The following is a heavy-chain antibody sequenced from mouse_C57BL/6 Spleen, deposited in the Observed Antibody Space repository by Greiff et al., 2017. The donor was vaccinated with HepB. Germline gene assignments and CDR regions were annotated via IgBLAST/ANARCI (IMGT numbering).Heavy chain of an antibody. CDR3: AKSHKEGGWYFDV. CDR2: IWRGGST. V-gene: IGHV2-5*01. CDR1: GFSLTSYG. J-gene: IGHJ1*03. Sequence: QVHVKQSGPGLVQPSQSLSITCTVSGFSLTSYGVHWVRQSPGKGLEWLGVIWRGGSTDYNAAFMSRLSITKDNSKSQVFFKMNSLQADDTAIYYCAKSHKEGGWYFDVWGTGTTVTVSS.